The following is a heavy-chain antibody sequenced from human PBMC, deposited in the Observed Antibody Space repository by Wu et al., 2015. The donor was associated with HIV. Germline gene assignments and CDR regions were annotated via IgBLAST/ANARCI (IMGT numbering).Heavy chain of an antibody. J-gene: IGHJ3*02. CDR1: RDTFIYFA. V-gene: IGHV1-69*05. CDR2: IIPIFGTA. CDR3: ARALGYNFGDAFDI. D-gene: IGHD1-1*01. Sequence: QVQLVQSGAEVKKFGSSVKVSCKASRDTFIYFAINWVRQAPGQGLEWMGGIIPIFGTANYAQKFQGRVTITTDESTSTAYMELSSLRSEDTALYYCARALGYNFGDAFDIWGQGTMVTVSS.